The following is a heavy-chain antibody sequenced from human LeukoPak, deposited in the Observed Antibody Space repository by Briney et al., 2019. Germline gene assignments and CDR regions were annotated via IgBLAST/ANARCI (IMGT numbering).Heavy chain of an antibody. V-gene: IGHV4-59*08. CDR3: ARHISSGGTYAHFES. CDR2: IHYNGIT. D-gene: IGHD1-26*01. CDR1: GSMYNYF. Sequence: SETLSLTCSVSGSMYNYFWSWIRQPPGKGLEWIGYIHYNGITNYDPPLESRVTMSLDTSKNQVSLKLTSVTAADTAVYYCARHISSGGTYAHFESWGRGTLVTVSS. J-gene: IGHJ4*02.